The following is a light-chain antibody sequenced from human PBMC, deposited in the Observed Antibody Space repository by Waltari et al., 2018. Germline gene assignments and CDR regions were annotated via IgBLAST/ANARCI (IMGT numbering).Light chain of an antibody. V-gene: IGKV2-28*01. CDR1: QSLLHSNGNNY. Sequence: DIVVTQSPLSLPVTPGEPASISCRSSQSLLHSNGNNYVDWYLQKPGQSPQLLIYLGSNRASGVPDRFSGSGSGTDFTLKISRVEAEDVGVYYCMQSLQALWTFGQGTKVEFK. J-gene: IGKJ1*01. CDR2: LGS. CDR3: MQSLQALWT.